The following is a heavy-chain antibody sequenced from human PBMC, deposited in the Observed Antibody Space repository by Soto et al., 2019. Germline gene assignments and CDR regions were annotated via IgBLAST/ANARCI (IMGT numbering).Heavy chain of an antibody. CDR1: GFPFSSYW. J-gene: IGHJ4*02. D-gene: IGHD3-9*01. Sequence: EVQLVESGGDLVQRGGSLRLSCAASGFPFSSYWMHWVSHTPGKGLDWVARISGDGVTTYYADSVTGRFTVSRDNAKKTLSLQISGLRAEDTAVYYCAREYYGLLTGYYTDYWGQGTLVSVSS. CDR2: ISGDGVTT. CDR3: AREYYGLLTGYYTDY. V-gene: IGHV3-74*01.